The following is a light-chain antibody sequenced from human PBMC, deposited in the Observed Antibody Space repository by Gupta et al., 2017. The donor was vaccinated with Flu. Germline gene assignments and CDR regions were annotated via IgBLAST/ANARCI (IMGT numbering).Light chain of an antibody. CDR3: SSYTSSSTPV. CDR2: EVS. V-gene: IGLV2-14*01. J-gene: IGLJ2*01. Sequence: QSALTQPASVSGSPGQSITISCTGTSSDVGGYNYVSWYQQHPGKAPKLTIYEVSNRLSGVSNRFSGSKSGNTASLTISGLQAEDEADYYSSSYTSSSTPVFGGGTKLTVL. CDR1: SSDVGGYNY.